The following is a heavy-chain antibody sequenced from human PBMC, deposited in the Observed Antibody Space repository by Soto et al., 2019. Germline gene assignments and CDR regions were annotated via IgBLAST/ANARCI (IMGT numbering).Heavy chain of an antibody. CDR2: IIPIFGTA. J-gene: IGHJ4*02. CDR3: ARKGPSGTQPLDY. CDR1: GGTFSSYA. D-gene: IGHD3-10*01. Sequence: ASVKVSCKASGGTFSSYAISWVRQAPGQGLEWMGGIIPIFGTANYAQKFQGRVTITADESTSTAYMELSSLRSEDTAVYYCARKGPSGTQPLDYWGQGTLVTVSS. V-gene: IGHV1-69*13.